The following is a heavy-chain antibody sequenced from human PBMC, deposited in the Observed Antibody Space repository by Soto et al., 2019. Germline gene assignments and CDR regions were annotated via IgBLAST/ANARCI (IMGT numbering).Heavy chain of an antibody. Sequence: QITLKESGPTLVKPTQTLTLTCTFSGFSLSTSGVGVGWIRQPPGKALEWLALIYWDDDKRYSPSLKSRLTITKDTSKNQVVLTMTNMDPVDTATYYCAHREDTAMVKNGDFDIWGQGTMVTVSS. V-gene: IGHV2-5*02. J-gene: IGHJ3*02. CDR2: IYWDDDK. D-gene: IGHD5-18*01. CDR1: GFSLSTSGVG. CDR3: AHREDTAMVKNGDFDI.